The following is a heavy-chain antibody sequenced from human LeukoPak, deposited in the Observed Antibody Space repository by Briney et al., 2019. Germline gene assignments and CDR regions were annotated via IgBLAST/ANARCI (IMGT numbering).Heavy chain of an antibody. J-gene: IGHJ4*01. Sequence: GGSLRLSCAASGFTFSTYAMQWVRQAPGKGLEWVALISYDGNNKYYADSVKGRFSISRDNSKNTLFLQMNSLRVDDTAVYYCAGSIGYCSNGVCAEGLHYWGQGTLVTVSS. CDR2: ISYDGNNK. V-gene: IGHV3-30*01. CDR1: GFTFSTYA. D-gene: IGHD2-8*01. CDR3: AGSIGYCSNGVCAEGLHY.